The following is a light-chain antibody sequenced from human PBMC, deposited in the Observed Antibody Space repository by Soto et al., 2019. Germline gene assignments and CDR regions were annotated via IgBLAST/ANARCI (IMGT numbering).Light chain of an antibody. CDR3: QQRTNWPLT. CDR2: DVS. V-gene: IGKV3-11*01. J-gene: IGKJ4*01. CDR1: QSVSSY. Sequence: EIVFTQSPATLSLSPGDRATLSCRASQSVSSYLAWYQQKPGQAPRLLIYDVSTRATGIPARFGGSGSGTDFTLTISSLETEDFAVYYCQQRTNWPLTFGGGTKVDIK.